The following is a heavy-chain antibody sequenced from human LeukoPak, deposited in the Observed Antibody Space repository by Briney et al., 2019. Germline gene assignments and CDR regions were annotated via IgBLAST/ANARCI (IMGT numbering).Heavy chain of an antibody. J-gene: IGHJ4*02. V-gene: IGHV3-23*01. CDR3: AKSKTPYCSSTNCLMFDY. D-gene: IGHD2-2*01. Sequence: GGSLRLSCAASGFTFSSYAMSWVRQAPGKGLEWVSGISGSGGGSTYDADSVKGRFTISRDNSKNTLYLQMNSLRAEDTAVYYCAKSKTPYCSSTNCLMFDYWGQGALVTVSS. CDR1: GFTFSSYA. CDR2: ISGSGGGST.